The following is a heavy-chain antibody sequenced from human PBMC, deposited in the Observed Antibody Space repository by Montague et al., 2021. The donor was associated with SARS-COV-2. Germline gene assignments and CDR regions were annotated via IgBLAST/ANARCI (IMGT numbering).Heavy chain of an antibody. J-gene: IGHJ4*02. Sequence: SLRLSFSASGFTFSSYTMNWVRQAPGKGLEWVSSISTSSSYIYYADSVKGRFTISRDNAKNPLYLQMNSLRAEDTAVYYCANLYSYGSWGQGTLVTVSS. D-gene: IGHD5-18*01. CDR1: GFTFSSYT. CDR3: ANLYSYGS. V-gene: IGHV3-21*01. CDR2: ISTSSSYI.